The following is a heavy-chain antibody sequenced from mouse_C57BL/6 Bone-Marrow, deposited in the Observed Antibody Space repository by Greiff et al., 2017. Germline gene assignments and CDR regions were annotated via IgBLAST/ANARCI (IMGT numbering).Heavy chain of an antibody. CDR2: MHPNGGSP. J-gene: IGHJ4*01. V-gene: IGHV1-64*01. CDR1: GYTFTNYW. CDR3: ARSYDYDDYTMDY. Sequence: QVQLQQPGADLVKPGASVKLSCKASGYTFTNYWMHWVKQRPGQGLEWIGMMHPNGGSPDYNEKFKSEATLSVDKSSRTAYMELSSLTSEDSAVYYCARSYDYDDYTMDYRGQGTSVTVSS. D-gene: IGHD2-4*01.